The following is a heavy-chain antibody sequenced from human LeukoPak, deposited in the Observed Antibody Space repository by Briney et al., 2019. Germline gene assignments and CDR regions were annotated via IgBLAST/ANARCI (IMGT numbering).Heavy chain of an antibody. D-gene: IGHD5-18*01. CDR2: ISSGGSTI. V-gene: IGHV3-48*02. CDR3: ARDLAYSRLDY. J-gene: IGHJ4*02. CDR1: GFIFSDYS. Sequence: PGGSLRLSCAASGFIFSDYSMNWVRQAPGKGLEWVSYISSGGSTIYYADSVKGRFTISRDNVKSSLYLQMHSLRDEDTAVYHCARDLAYSRLDYWGQGMLVTVSS.